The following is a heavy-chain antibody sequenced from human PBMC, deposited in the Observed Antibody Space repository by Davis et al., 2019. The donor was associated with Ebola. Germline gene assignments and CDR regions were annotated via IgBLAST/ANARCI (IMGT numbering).Heavy chain of an antibody. J-gene: IGHJ4*02. CDR1: GGSISSYY. V-gene: IGHV4-59*08. Sequence: MPSETLSLTCSVSGGSISSYYWSWIRQPPGKGLEWIGYISYSGSTNYNPSLKSRVTISVDTSKNQFSLKLSSVTVADTAVYYCARGTGPVDYWGQGTLVTVSS. D-gene: IGHD1-14*01. CDR2: ISYSGST. CDR3: ARGTGPVDY.